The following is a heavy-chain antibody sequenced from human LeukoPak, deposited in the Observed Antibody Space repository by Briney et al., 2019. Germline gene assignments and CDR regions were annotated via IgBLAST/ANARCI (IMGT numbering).Heavy chain of an antibody. CDR3: ARAALGVRFGEPLGGPTEY. D-gene: IGHD3-10*01. CDR1: GYTFTGYY. Sequence: ASVKVSCKASGYTFTGYYIHWVRQAPGQGLEWMGWINPNSGGTYYAQSFQGRVTMTRDTSISTAYMELSRLRSDDTAVYYCARAALGVRFGEPLGGPTEYWGQGTLVTVSS. CDR2: INPNSGGT. V-gene: IGHV1-2*02. J-gene: IGHJ4*02.